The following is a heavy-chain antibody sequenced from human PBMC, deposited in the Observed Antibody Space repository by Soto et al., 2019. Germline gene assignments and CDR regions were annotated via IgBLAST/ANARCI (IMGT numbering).Heavy chain of an antibody. V-gene: IGHV3-48*03. CDR1: GFTFSRFE. J-gene: IGHJ5*02. D-gene: IGHD3-10*01. Sequence: GSLRLSCGASGFTFSRFELHWVRQAPGKRLEWISYISSSGSTAYYASSVEGRFTISRDNANNSVYLQMDSLRAEDTAVYYCANKFFSGSGSYRGWFDPWGQGTLVTVSS. CDR2: ISSSGSTA. CDR3: ANKFFSGSGSYRGWFDP.